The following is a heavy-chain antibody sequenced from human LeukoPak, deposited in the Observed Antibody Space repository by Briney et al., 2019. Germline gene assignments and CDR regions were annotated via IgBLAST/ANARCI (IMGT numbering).Heavy chain of an antibody. Sequence: PSETLSLTCAVYGGSFSGYYWSWIRQPPGKGLEWIGEINHSGSTNYNPSLKSRVTISVDTSKNQFSLKLSSVTAADTAVYYCARHARYDFWSAFYGYYFDYWGQGTLVTVSS. CDR3: ARHARYDFWSAFYGYYFDY. D-gene: IGHD3-3*01. CDR1: GGSFSGYY. CDR2: INHSGST. V-gene: IGHV4-34*01. J-gene: IGHJ4*02.